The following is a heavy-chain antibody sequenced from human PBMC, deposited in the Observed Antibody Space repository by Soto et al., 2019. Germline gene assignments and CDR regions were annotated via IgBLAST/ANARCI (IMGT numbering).Heavy chain of an antibody. CDR3: ARGKRITMVRGVTSYGMDV. CDR2: IKHSGST. D-gene: IGHD3-10*01. Sequence: SETLSLTCAVYGGFFSGYYWSWIRQPPGKGLEWIGEIKHSGSTNYNPSLKSRVTISVDTSKNQFSLKLSSVTAADTAVYYCARGKRITMVRGVTSYGMDVWGQGTTVTVSS. J-gene: IGHJ6*02. V-gene: IGHV4-34*01. CDR1: GGFFSGYY.